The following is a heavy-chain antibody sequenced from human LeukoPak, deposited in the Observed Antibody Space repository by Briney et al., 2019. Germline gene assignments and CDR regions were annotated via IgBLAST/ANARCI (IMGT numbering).Heavy chain of an antibody. CDR2: IYHSGSP. Sequence: SGTLSLTCAVSGGSISSNNWWGWVRQPPGKGLEWIGEIYHSGSPNYNPSLKSRVTISVDKSRNHFSLNLSSVTAADTAVYYCARGGDYYDSRKNDYWGQGTLVTVSS. V-gene: IGHV4-4*02. CDR3: ARGGDYYDSRKNDY. CDR1: GGSISSNNW. J-gene: IGHJ4*02. D-gene: IGHD3-22*01.